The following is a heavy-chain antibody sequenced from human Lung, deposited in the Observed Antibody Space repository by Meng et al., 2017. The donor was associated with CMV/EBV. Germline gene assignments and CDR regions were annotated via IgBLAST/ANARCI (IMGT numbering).Heavy chain of an antibody. V-gene: IGHV3-20*04. J-gene: IGHJ3*02. D-gene: IGHD1-26*01. Sequence: GGSLRLXCAASGFTFDDYGMSWVRQVPGKGPEWVSGIRWNGETTAYADSVRGRFTISRDNAKKSLHLQMNSLRAEDTALYYCARAVGPTIVDALDIWGQGTLVTVSS. CDR3: ARAVGPTIVDALDI. CDR2: IRWNGETT. CDR1: GFTFDDYG.